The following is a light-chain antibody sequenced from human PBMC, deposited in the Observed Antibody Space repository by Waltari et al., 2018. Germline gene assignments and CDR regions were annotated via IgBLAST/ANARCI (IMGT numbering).Light chain of an antibody. CDR2: HAS. CDR3: QHYESLPVT. Sequence: EIVLTQSPGTLSLSPGERATLSCRASQCISKYLAWYQQNPGQAPRLLIYHASIRAAGLPDRFSGSGSGTDFSLTISRLEPEDLVVYYCQHYESLPVTFGQGTKVEIK. CDR1: QCISKY. V-gene: IGKV3-20*01. J-gene: IGKJ1*01.